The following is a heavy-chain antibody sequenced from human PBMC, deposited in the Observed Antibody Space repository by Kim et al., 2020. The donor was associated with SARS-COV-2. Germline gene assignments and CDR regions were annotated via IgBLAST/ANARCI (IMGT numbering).Heavy chain of an antibody. Sequence: ASVKVSCKASGYTFTSYGISWVRQAPGQGLEWMGWISAYNGNTNYAQKLQGRVTMTTDTSTSTAYMELRSLRSDDTAVYYCARDLVTTVLWFGELAKGSFDYWGQGTLVTVSS. D-gene: IGHD3-10*01. CDR3: ARDLVTTVLWFGELAKGSFDY. V-gene: IGHV1-18*04. CDR1: GYTFTSYG. J-gene: IGHJ4*02. CDR2: ISAYNGNT.